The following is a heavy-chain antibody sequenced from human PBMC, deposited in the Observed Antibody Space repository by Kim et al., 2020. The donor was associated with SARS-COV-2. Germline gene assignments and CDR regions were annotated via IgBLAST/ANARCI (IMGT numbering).Heavy chain of an antibody. CDR3: ARDDIGGGNYYGSGSYYTSGVGACYGMDV. D-gene: IGHD3-10*01. V-gene: IGHV1-46*01. CDR1: GYTFTSYY. Sequence: ASVKVSCKASGYTFTSYYMHWVRQAPGQGLEWMGIINPSGGSTSYAQKFQGRVTMTRDTSTSTVYMELSSLRSEDTAVYYCARDDIGGGNYYGSGSYYTSGVGACYGMDVWGQGTTVTVSS. CDR2: INPSGGST. J-gene: IGHJ6*02.